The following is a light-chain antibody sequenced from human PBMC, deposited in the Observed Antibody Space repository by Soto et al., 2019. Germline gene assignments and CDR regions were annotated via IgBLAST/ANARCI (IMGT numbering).Light chain of an antibody. J-gene: IGKJ2*01. CDR1: QSITSNF. Sequence: EIVLTQSPDTLSLSPGERATLSCRASQSITSNFLAWYQQKHGQAPRLLIYGASNRATGIADRFSGSGSGTDFTHTISRLEPEEFAVYYCQQYGNSPLYTFGQGTKLEI. V-gene: IGKV3-20*01. CDR3: QQYGNSPLYT. CDR2: GAS.